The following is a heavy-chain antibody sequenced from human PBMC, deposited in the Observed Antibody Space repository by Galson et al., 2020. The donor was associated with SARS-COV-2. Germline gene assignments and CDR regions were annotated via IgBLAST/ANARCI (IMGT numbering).Heavy chain of an antibody. Sequence: GESLKISCAASEFTFSGYTMNWVRQAPGKGLEWVSSISTDSSYIYYADSVKGRFTISRDNAKNSLVLQMNSLRAEDTAVYYCARSPPASSSGTSIYFDYWGQGSLVTVSS. D-gene: IGHD3-10*01. CDR1: EFTFSGYT. CDR3: ARSPPASSSGTSIYFDY. V-gene: IGHV3-21*01. J-gene: IGHJ4*02. CDR2: ISTDSSYI.